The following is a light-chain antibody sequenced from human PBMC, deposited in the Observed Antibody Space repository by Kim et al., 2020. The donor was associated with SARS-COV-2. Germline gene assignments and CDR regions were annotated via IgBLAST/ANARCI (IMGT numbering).Light chain of an antibody. CDR3: QQYNNWLLLT. Sequence: EIVMTQSPATLSVSPGERATLSCRASQSVSSNLAWYQQKPGQAPRLLIYGASTRATGIPARFSGSGSGTEFTLTISSLQSEDFAVYYCQQYNNWLLLTFGGGTKLEI. CDR2: GAS. J-gene: IGKJ4*01. V-gene: IGKV3-15*01. CDR1: QSVSSN.